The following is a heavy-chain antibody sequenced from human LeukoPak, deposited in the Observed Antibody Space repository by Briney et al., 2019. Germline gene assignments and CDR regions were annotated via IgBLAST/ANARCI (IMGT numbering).Heavy chain of an antibody. Sequence: SETLSLTCAVYGGSFSGYYWSWIRQPPGKGLGWIGEINHSGSTNYNPSLKSRVTISVDTSKNQFSLKLSSVTAADTAVYYCARVPYCSSTSCWGYFDYWGQGTLVTVSS. V-gene: IGHV4-34*01. CDR3: ARVPYCSSTSCWGYFDY. J-gene: IGHJ4*02. CDR2: INHSGST. CDR1: GGSFSGYY. D-gene: IGHD2-2*01.